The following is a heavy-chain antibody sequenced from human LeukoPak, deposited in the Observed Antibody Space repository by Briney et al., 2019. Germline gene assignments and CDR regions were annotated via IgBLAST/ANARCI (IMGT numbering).Heavy chain of an antibody. CDR3: AMSFCSSTSCYDSQYNWFDP. CDR2: IIPIFGTA. CDR1: GGTFSSYA. D-gene: IGHD2-2*01. Sequence: GASVKVSCKASGGTFSSYAISWVRQAPGQGLEWMGGIIPIFGTANYAQKFQGRVTITADESTSTAYMELSSLRSEDTAVYFCAMSFCSSTSCYDSQYNWFDPWGQGTLVTVSS. V-gene: IGHV1-69*13. J-gene: IGHJ5*02.